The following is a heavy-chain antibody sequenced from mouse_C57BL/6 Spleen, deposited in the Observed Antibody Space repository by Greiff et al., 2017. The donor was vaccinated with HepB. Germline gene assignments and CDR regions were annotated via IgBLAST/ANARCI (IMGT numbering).Heavy chain of an antibody. Sequence: EVQLQQSGPELVKPGASVKISCKASGYTFTDYYMNWVKQSHGKSLEWIGDINPNNGGTSYNQKFKGKATLTVDKSSSTAYMELRSLTSEDSAVYYCASYGSIYWYFDVWGTGTTVTVSS. CDR3: ASYGSIYWYFDV. CDR1: GYTFTDYY. D-gene: IGHD1-1*01. CDR2: INPNNGGT. V-gene: IGHV1-26*01. J-gene: IGHJ1*03.